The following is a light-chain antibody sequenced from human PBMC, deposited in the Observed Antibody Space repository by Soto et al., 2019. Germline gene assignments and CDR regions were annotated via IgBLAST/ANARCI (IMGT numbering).Light chain of an antibody. CDR1: QSDKNN. J-gene: IGKJ2*01. Sequence: EIILTQSPASLSVSPGERATLSCRASQSDKNNLAWYQQKAGQAPRLLIYGASTRATGIPGRFRGSVSGTEFPLTITRLQSEGFAVYFCQQYNNLPPDTFGQGTKREIK. CDR3: QQYNNLPPDT. V-gene: IGKV3-15*01. CDR2: GAS.